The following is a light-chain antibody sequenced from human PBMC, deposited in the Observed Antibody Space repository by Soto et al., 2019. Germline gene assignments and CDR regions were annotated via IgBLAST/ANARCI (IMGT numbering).Light chain of an antibody. CDR3: QQYNNWPRT. CDR2: SAS. CDR1: QSISSN. Sequence: EIVMTQSPATLSVSPGERATLSCRASQSISSNLAWFQQKPGQAPRLLIYSASTRATGIPARFSGSGSGTEFTLTISSLQSEEFAVYYCQQYNNWPRTFGHGTKVEIK. V-gene: IGKV3-15*01. J-gene: IGKJ1*01.